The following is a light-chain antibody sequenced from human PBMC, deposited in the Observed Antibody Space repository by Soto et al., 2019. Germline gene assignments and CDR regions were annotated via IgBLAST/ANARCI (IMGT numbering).Light chain of an antibody. V-gene: IGKV3-15*01. Sequence: IVMTRCPATLYLSPWEREKLYCRASQSVSSSLAWYQQKTGQAPRLLIHGASTRATGIAARFSGSGSGTEFTLTISSLQPYDFATYYCQQYNSPTCTFVQGSRWIS. CDR2: GAS. CDR1: QSVSSS. J-gene: IGKJ1*01. CDR3: QQYNSPTCT.